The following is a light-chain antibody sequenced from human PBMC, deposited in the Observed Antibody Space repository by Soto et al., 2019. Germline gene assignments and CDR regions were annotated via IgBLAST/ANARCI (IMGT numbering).Light chain of an antibody. V-gene: IGKV3-20*01. CDR2: GAS. CDR1: QSVSSDW. J-gene: IGKJ1*01. CDR3: XDYHGSPPT. Sequence: TVLTQSPGTLSLSPGERAALSCRASQSVSSDWLAWYQQKPGQPPRLLIYGASNRATGIPDRFSGSGSGTXXXXXXXXLEPXDFAXXXXXDYHGSPPTFGQGTMVEIK.